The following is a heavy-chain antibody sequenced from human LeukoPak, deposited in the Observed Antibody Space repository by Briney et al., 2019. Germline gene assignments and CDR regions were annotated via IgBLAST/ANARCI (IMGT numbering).Heavy chain of an antibody. J-gene: IGHJ4*02. CDR3: ARDPSGTAMVFDY. V-gene: IGHV1-2*02. CDR1: GYTFTGYY. CDR2: INPNSGGT. D-gene: IGHD5-18*01. Sequence: ASVKVSWKASGYTFTGYYMHWVRQAPGQGLEWMGWINPNSGGTNYAQKFQGRVTMTRDTSISTAYMELSRLRSDDTAVYYCARDPSGTAMVFDYWGQGTLVTVSS.